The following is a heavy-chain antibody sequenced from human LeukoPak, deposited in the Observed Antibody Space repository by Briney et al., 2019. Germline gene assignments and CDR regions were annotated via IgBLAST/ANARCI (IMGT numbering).Heavy chain of an antibody. D-gene: IGHD6-19*01. Sequence: PGGSLRLSCAASGFTFSRYWMSWVRQAPGKGLEWVANIKQDGSEKYYVDSVKGRFTISRDNAKNSLYLQMNSLRAEDTAVYYCARETAVAPYYYYYMDVWGKGTTVTVSS. CDR2: IKQDGSEK. CDR1: GFTFSRYW. J-gene: IGHJ6*03. CDR3: ARETAVAPYYYYYMDV. V-gene: IGHV3-7*01.